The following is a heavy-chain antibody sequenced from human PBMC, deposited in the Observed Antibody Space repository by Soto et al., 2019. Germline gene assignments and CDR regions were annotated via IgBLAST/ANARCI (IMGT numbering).Heavy chain of an antibody. CDR2: MTSKSYGWTV. CDR3: TRALGVVVGTWYFAY. V-gene: IGHV3-49*03. CDR1: GYTFEDYA. Sequence: EIQLVESGGGLVQPGRSLRLSCTASGYTFEDYALNWFRQAPGGGLEWLAFMTSKSYGWTVHHATTLLGRFTMSRDDSKSVDYLQMNSLEPEDTGGYYCTRALGVVVGTWYFAYGGPGTLVTVSS. D-gene: IGHD3-22*01. J-gene: IGHJ4*02.